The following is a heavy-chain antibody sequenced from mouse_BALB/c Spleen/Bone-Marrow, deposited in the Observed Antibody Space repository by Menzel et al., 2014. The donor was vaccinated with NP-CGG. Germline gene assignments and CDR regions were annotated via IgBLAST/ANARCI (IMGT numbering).Heavy chain of an antibody. CDR3: ARSGKVRNAMDY. J-gene: IGHJ4*01. D-gene: IGHD2-14*01. Sequence: VQLVESGAKLVRPGVSVKISCKGSGYTFTDHAMHWVKQSHAKSLEWIGLISGYYGDAIYNQKFKGKATMTVDKSSSTAYMELARLTSEDSAIYYCARSGKVRNAMDYWGQGTSVTVSS. CDR2: ISGYYGDA. V-gene: IGHV1S137*01. CDR1: GYTFTDHA.